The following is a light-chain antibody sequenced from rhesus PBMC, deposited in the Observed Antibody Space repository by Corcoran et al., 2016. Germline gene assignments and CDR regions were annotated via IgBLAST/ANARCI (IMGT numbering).Light chain of an antibody. Sequence: DIQMTQSPSSLSASVGDRVTITCRASENVNNYLNWYQQKPGKDPKLLIYKASTLQSGVPLRFSGSGSGTDYTFTISSLQAEDVATYYCQHNYVTPYSFGQGTKVEIK. CDR3: QHNYVTPYS. V-gene: IGKV1-74*01. CDR2: KAS. J-gene: IGKJ2*01. CDR1: ENVNNY.